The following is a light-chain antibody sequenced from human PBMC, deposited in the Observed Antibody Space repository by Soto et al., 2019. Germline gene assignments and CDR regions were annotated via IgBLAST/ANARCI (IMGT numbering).Light chain of an antibody. CDR1: QSISSY. V-gene: IGKV1-39*01. CDR2: AAS. CDR3: QQSYSTLLT. Sequence: DIQMTQSPSSLSASVGDRVTITCRASQSISSYLYWYQQKPGKAPKLLIYAASSLQSGVPSRFSGSGSGTDFTLTISSLQPEDFATYYCQQSYSTLLTCGGGTKV. J-gene: IGKJ4*01.